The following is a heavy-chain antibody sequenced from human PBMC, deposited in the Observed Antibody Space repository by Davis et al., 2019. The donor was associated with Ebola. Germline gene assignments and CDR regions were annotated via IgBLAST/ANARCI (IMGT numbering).Heavy chain of an antibody. CDR3: AREGAAAGMDIDY. CDR1: GFTFSDYY. CDR2: ISSSGSTI. J-gene: IGHJ4*02. V-gene: IGHV3-11*01. D-gene: IGHD6-13*01. Sequence: GESLKISCAASGFTFSDYYMSWIRQAPGKGLEWVSYISSSGSTIYYADSVKGRFTISRDNAKNSLYLQMNSLRAEDTAVYYCAREGAAAGMDIDYWGQGTLVTVSS.